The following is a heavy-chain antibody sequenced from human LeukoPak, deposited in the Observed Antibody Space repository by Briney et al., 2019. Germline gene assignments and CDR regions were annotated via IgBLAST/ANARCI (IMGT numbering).Heavy chain of an antibody. V-gene: IGHV3-21*01. Sequence: GGSLRLSCAASGFTFSTYTMNWVRQAPGKGLEWVSSISTTSSHIYYADSVKGRFAVSRDNAKYSLYLQMNSLRAEDTAVYYCASSWQQPFPRGVLDYWGRGTQVTVSS. CDR3: ASSWQQPFPRGVLDY. D-gene: IGHD6-13*01. J-gene: IGHJ4*02. CDR2: ISTTSSHI. CDR1: GFTFSTYT.